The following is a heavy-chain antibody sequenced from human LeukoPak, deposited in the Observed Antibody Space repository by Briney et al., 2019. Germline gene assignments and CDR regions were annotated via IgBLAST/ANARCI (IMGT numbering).Heavy chain of an antibody. Sequence: ASVKVSCKASGYTFTSYDINWVRQATGQGLEWMGWMNPNSGNTGYAQKFQGRVTMTRNTYISTAYMELSSLRSEDTAVYYCARVITPRTIVMWSSGGEAYFDYWGQGTLVTVSS. CDR3: ARVITPRTIVMWSSGGEAYFDY. CDR2: MNPNSGNT. J-gene: IGHJ4*02. V-gene: IGHV1-8*01. D-gene: IGHD4-23*01. CDR1: GYTFTSYD.